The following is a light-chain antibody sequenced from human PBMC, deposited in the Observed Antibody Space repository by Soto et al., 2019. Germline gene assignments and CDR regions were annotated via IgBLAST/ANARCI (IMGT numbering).Light chain of an antibody. Sequence: QSALTQPASVSGSPGQSITISCTGTRTDVDGHDYVSWYQQHPGQAPKLIIFDVHNRPSGVSSRFSGSKSGDTASLTISGLQAEDDGDYYCGSYTASAPFYVFGTGTEVTVL. V-gene: IGLV2-14*03. CDR3: GSYTASAPFYV. CDR2: DVH. CDR1: RTDVDGHDY. J-gene: IGLJ1*01.